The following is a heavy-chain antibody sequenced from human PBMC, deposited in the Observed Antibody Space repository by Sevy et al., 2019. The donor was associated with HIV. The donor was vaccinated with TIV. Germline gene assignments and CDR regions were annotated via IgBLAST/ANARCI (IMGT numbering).Heavy chain of an antibody. V-gene: IGHV3-15*01. J-gene: IGHJ4*02. Sequence: GGSLRLSCAVSGFTFINAWMNWVRQAPGTGLQWVGLIKSKIDGETTDYAAPVKGRFTISRDDSKNTLFLQMNSLKIEDTAVYYCATAPGYYDSASFDYWGPGTLVTVSS. CDR3: ATAPGYYDSASFDY. CDR2: IKSKIDGETT. CDR1: GFTFINAW. D-gene: IGHD3-22*01.